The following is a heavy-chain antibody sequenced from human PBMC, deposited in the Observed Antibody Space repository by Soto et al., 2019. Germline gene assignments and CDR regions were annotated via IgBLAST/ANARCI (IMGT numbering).Heavy chain of an antibody. D-gene: IGHD5-18*01. V-gene: IGHV3-30*04. CDR3: AREGFTYGYDSGYYFDY. CDR2: ISYDGNDK. Sequence: PGGSLRLSCAASGFTFSHHAIHWVRQAPGKGLEWAAGISYDGNDKYYADSVKGRFTISRDNSKNTLYLQMNSLRPEDTAVYYCAREGFTYGYDSGYYFDYWGHGILVTVSS. J-gene: IGHJ4*01. CDR1: GFTFSHHA.